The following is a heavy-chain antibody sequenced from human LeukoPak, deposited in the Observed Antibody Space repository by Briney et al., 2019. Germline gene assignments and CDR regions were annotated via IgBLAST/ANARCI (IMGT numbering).Heavy chain of an antibody. CDR1: GGSISSYY. J-gene: IGHJ6*02. D-gene: IGHD3-22*01. Sequence: SETLSLTCTVSGGSISSYYWSWIRQPAGKGLEWIGRIYTSGSTNYNPSLKSRVTMSVDTSKNQFSLKLSSVTAADTAVYYCARAHDSSGYARYYYYGMDAWGQGTTVTVSS. V-gene: IGHV4-4*07. CDR3: ARAHDSSGYARYYYYGMDA. CDR2: IYTSGST.